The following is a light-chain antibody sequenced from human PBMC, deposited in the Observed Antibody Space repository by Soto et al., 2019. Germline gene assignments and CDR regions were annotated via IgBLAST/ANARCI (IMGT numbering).Light chain of an antibody. CDR3: QQRSSWPPT. J-gene: IGKJ4*01. Sequence: EIVLTQSPATLSLSPGEGATLSCRASQSVSSFLVWYHQKPGQAPRLLTPGIPARFSVSGSGTDFTLSISSLEPEDFAVYYCQQRSSWPPTFGGGTKVAIK. V-gene: IGKV3-11*01. CDR1: QSVSSF.